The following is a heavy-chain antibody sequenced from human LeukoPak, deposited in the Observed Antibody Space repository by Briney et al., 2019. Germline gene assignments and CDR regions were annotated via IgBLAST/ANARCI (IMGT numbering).Heavy chain of an antibody. CDR1: GGTFSSYA. CDR3: ASFFQGGSSSDYYYYMDV. CDR2: IIPIFGTA. J-gene: IGHJ6*03. D-gene: IGHD6-6*01. Sequence: ASVKVSCKASGGTFSSYAICWVRQAPGQGLEWMGGIIPIFGTANYAQKFQGRVTITADESTSTAYMELSSLRSEDTAVYYCASFFQGGSSSDYYYYMDVWGKGTTVTVSS. V-gene: IGHV1-69*13.